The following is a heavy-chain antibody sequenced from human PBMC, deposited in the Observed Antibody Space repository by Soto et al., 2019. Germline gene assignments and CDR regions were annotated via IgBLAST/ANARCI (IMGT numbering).Heavy chain of an antibody. V-gene: IGHV4-59*01. Sequence: PSETLSLTCSASGGSISSYYWSLIRQPPGKGLEWIGYIYYSGSTNYNPSLKSRVTISVDTSKNQFSLKLSSVTAADTAVYYCARAGDTIFGVVFDYWGQGTLVTVS. CDR2: IYYSGST. J-gene: IGHJ4*02. CDR1: GGSISSYY. CDR3: ARAGDTIFGVVFDY. D-gene: IGHD3-3*01.